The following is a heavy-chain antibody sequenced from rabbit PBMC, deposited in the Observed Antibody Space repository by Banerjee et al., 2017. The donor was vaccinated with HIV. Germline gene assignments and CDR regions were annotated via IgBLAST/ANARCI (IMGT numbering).Heavy chain of an antibody. Sequence: QEQLKESGGGLVQPGGTLTLTCTASGFSFSSSHYMCWVRQAPGKGLEWIGCILTGSSGSTYYATWVNGRFTISRSPRLNTVDLKMTSLTAADTATYFCARLFYTYGYAGYAYATYISYYFNLWGPGTLVTVS. J-gene: IGHJ4*01. CDR2: ILTGSSGST. CDR1: GFSFSSSHY. CDR3: ARLFYTYGYAGYAYATYISYYFNL. V-gene: IGHV1S43*01. D-gene: IGHD6-1*01.